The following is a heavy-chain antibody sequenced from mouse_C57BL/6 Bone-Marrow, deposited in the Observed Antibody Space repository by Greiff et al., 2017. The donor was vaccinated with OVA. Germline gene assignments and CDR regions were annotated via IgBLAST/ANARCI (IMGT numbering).Heavy chain of an antibody. Sequence: VQLKESGPVLVKPGASVKMSCKASGYTFTDYYMNWVKQSHGKSLEWIGVINPYNGGTSYNQKFKGKATLTVDKSSSTAYMELNSLTSEDSAVYYCARPYGIYWYFDVWGTGTTVTVSS. J-gene: IGHJ1*03. V-gene: IGHV1-19*01. CDR3: ARPYGIYWYFDV. D-gene: IGHD1-1*01. CDR1: GYTFTDYY. CDR2: INPYNGGT.